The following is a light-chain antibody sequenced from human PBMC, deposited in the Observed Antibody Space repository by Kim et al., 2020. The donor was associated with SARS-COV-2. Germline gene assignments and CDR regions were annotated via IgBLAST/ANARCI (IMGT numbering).Light chain of an antibody. CDR3: QQYNGHQT. J-gene: IGKJ2*01. CDR2: EAS. CDR1: QSVSRW. V-gene: IGKV1-5*03. Sequence: DIQMTQSPSTLSASVGDRVTITCRASQSVSRWLAWYQQKPGTAPKLLISEASRLESGVPSRFSGSGSGTKFTLAISSLQPDDFATYYCQQYNGHQTFGQGTKLEI.